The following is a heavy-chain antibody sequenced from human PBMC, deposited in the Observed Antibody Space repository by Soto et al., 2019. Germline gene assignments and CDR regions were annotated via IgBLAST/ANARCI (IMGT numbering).Heavy chain of an antibody. Sequence: PGGSLRLYCADSGCTFSSYWMSWVRQAPGKGLEWVANIKQDGSEKYYVDSVKGRFTISRDNAKNSLYLQMNSLRAEDTAVYYCALLQQLVQYYVMDCRGQGTTV. CDR2: IKQDGSEK. CDR1: GCTFSSYW. J-gene: IGHJ6*02. V-gene: IGHV3-7*01. CDR3: ALLQQLVQYYVMDC. D-gene: IGHD6-13*01.